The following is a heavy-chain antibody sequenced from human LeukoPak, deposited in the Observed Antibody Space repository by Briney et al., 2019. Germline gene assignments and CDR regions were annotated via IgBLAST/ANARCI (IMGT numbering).Heavy chain of an antibody. CDR1: GYTFTGYY. CDR2: INPDSGNT. D-gene: IGHD3-22*01. J-gene: IGHJ3*01. V-gene: IGHV1-2*02. Sequence: ASVKVSCKASGYTFTGYYLHWVRQAPGHGLEWLGWINPDSGNTKYAQKFQGRATLTRDTSISTAYMEVSRLRPDDTAVYYCAKVGHYDSSVYADDVFDFWGQGTMVTVSS. CDR3: AKVGHYDSSVYADDVFDF.